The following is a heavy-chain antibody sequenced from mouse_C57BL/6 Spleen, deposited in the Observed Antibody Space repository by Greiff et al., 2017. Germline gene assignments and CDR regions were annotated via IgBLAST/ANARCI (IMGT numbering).Heavy chain of an antibody. CDR2: ISYNGSN. Sequence: EVQLQQSGPGLVKPSQSLSLTCSVTGYSITSGYYWNWIRQFPGNKLEWMGYISYNGSNNYNPSLKNRISITRDTSKNQFFLKLNSVTTEDTATYYCASIYYYGSIPMDYWGQGASVTVST. V-gene: IGHV3-6*01. J-gene: IGHJ4*01. D-gene: IGHD1-1*01. CDR3: ASIYYYGSIPMDY. CDR1: GYSITSGYY.